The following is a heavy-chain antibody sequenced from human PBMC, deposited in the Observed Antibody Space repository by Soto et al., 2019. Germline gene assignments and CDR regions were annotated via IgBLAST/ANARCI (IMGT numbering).Heavy chain of an antibody. CDR3: ARDPPYVILTGSHYYYGMDV. Sequence: ASVKVSCKASGYTFTSYGISWVRQAPGQGLEWMGWISAYNGNTNYAQKLQGRVTMTTDTSISTAYMELSSLRSEDTAVYYCARDPPYVILTGSHYYYGMDVWGQGTTVTVSS. D-gene: IGHD3-9*01. CDR1: GYTFTSYG. J-gene: IGHJ6*02. CDR2: ISAYNGNT. V-gene: IGHV1-18*01.